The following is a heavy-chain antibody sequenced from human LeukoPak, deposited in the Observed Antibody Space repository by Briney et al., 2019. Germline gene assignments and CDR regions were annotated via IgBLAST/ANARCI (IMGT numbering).Heavy chain of an antibody. D-gene: IGHD3-22*01. CDR1: VFTFSSYG. CDR2: IRYDGSNK. CDR3: AKGSKLVVITRDHYMAV. V-gene: IGHV3-30*02. Sequence: GGSLRLSCAASVFTFSSYGMHWVRQAPGKGLEWVAFIRYDGSNKYYADSVKGRFTISRDNSKNTLYLQMNSLRAGDTAVYYCAKGSKLVVITRDHYMAVWGKGTTVTISS. J-gene: IGHJ6*03.